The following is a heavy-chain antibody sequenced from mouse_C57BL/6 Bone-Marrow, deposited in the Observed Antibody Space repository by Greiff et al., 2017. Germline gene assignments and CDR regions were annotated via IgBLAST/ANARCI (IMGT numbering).Heavy chain of an antibody. D-gene: IGHD2-2*01. Sequence: VQLQQSGPVLVKPGASVKMSCKASGYTFTDYYMNWVKQSHGKSLEWIGVINPYNGGTSYNQKFKGKATLTVDKSSSTAYMELNSLTSEDSAVYYCARYDGYYWYFDVWGTGTTVTVSS. V-gene: IGHV1-19*01. CDR2: INPYNGGT. CDR3: ARYDGYYWYFDV. J-gene: IGHJ1*03. CDR1: GYTFTDYY.